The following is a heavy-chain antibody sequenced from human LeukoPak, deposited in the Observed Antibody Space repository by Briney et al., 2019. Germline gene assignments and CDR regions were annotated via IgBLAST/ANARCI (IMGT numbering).Heavy chain of an antibody. CDR1: GYTFTGYY. CDR2: INPNSGGT. CDR3: AKVGTYYYDSSGYWVDY. J-gene: IGHJ4*02. Sequence: ASVKVSCKASGYTFTGYYMHWVRQAPGQGLEWMGWINPNSGGTNYAQKFQGRVTMTRDTSISTAYMELSRLRSDDTAVYYCAKVGTYYYDSSGYWVDYWGQGTLVTVSS. V-gene: IGHV1-2*02. D-gene: IGHD3-22*01.